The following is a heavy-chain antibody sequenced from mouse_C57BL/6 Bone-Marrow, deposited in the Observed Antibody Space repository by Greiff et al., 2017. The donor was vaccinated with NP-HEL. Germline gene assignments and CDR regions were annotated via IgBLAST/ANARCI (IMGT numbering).Heavy chain of an antibody. CDR1: GYTFTDYY. CDR3: ARSAYYGSSRGYFDV. CDR2: IFPGSGST. D-gene: IGHD1-1*01. J-gene: IGHJ1*03. Sequence: VQLQQSGPELVKPGASVKISCKASGYTFTDYYINWVKQRPGQGLEWIGWIFPGSGSTYYNEKFKGKATLTVDKSSSTAYMLLSSLTSEDSAVYFCARSAYYGSSRGYFDVWGTGTTVTVSS. V-gene: IGHV1-75*01.